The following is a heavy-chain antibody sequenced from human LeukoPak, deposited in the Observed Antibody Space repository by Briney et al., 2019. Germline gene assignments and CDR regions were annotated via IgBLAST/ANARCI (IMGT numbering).Heavy chain of an antibody. Sequence: PGGSLRLSCAASGVTFSYYWMHWVRQAPGKGLVWVSRIDSDGSSTSYAGSVKGRFTTSRDNAKNTLYLQMNSLRAEDTALYYCVREDGYDPFENWGQGTLVTVSS. CDR1: GVTFSYYW. CDR3: VREDGYDPFEN. J-gene: IGHJ4*02. V-gene: IGHV3-74*01. CDR2: IDSDGSST. D-gene: IGHD5-12*01.